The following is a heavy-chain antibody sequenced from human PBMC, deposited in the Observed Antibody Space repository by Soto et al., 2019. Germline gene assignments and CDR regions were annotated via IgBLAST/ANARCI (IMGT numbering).Heavy chain of an antibody. CDR1: GFTFSSYW. J-gene: IGHJ6*02. CDR3: ARDHNDFWSGYRHGMDV. D-gene: IGHD3-3*01. Sequence: GGSLRLSCAASGFTFSSYWMSWVRQAPGKGLEWVANIKQDGSEKYYVDSVKGRFTISRDNAKNSLYLQMNSLRAEDTAVYYCARDHNDFWSGYRHGMDVWGQGTTVTVSS. CDR2: IKQDGSEK. V-gene: IGHV3-7*01.